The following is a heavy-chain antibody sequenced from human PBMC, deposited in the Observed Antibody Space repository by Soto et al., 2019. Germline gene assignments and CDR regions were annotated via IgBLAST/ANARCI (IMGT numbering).Heavy chain of an antibody. Sequence: ASVKVSCKTSGYTFSTYGINWVRQAPGQGLEWMGWISAYSGGTNYAQKFQGRVTMTRDTSISTAYMELSRLRSDDTAVYYCARSVGGYYYYGMDVWGQGTTVTVSS. D-gene: IGHD2-15*01. J-gene: IGHJ6*02. CDR1: GYTFSTYG. V-gene: IGHV1-2*02. CDR3: ARSVGGYYYYGMDV. CDR2: ISAYSGGT.